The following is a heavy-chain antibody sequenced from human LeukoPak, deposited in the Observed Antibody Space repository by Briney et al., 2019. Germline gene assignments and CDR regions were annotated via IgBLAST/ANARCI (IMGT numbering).Heavy chain of an antibody. CDR1: GFTFSSYG. D-gene: IGHD3-3*01. J-gene: IGHJ6*03. V-gene: IGHV3-23*01. CDR2: ISGSGGST. CDR3: AKASGYYLYYYYYYYMDV. Sequence: GGSLRLSCAASGFTFSSYGMSWVRQAPGKGLEWVSAISGSGGSTYYADSVKGRFTISRDNSKNTLYLQMNSLRAEDTAVYYCAKASGYYLYYYYYYYMDVWGKGTTVTISS.